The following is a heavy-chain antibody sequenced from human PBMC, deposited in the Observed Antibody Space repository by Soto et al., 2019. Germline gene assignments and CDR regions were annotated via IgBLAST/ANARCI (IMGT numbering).Heavy chain of an antibody. D-gene: IGHD6-13*01. CDR3: ARERGYSSSWRYLEEGAYYYYGMDV. CDR2: IYYSGST. J-gene: IGHJ6*02. CDR1: GGSISSYY. V-gene: IGHV4-59*01. Sequence: SETLSLTCTVSGGSISSYYWSWIRQPPGKGLEWIGYIYYSGSTNYNPSLKSRVTISVDTSKNQFSLKLSSVTAADTAVYYCARERGYSSSWRYLEEGAYYYYGMDVWGQGTTVTVS.